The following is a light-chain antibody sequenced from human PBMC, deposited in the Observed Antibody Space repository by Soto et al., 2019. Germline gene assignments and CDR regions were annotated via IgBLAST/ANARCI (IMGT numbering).Light chain of an antibody. J-gene: IGKJ1*01. CDR2: DAS. CDR3: QQRYNWPWT. V-gene: IGKV3-11*01. Sequence: EIVFTQSPATLSLSPGERATLSCRASQSVSSYLAWYQQKPGQAPRLLIYDASNRATGIPARFSGSGSGTDFTLTISSLEPEDFAVYYCQQRYNWPWTFGQGTKVDIK. CDR1: QSVSSY.